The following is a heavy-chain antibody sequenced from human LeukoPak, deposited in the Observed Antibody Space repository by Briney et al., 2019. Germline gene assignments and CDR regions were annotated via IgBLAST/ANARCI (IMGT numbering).Heavy chain of an antibody. CDR1: GFTFSSYA. Sequence: GGSLRFSCAASGFTFSSYAMHWVRQAPGKGLEWVAVISYDGSNKYYADSVKGRFTISRDNSKNTLYLQMNSLRAEDTAVYYCARDLGEAAVAGTGYWGQGTLVTVSS. CDR2: ISYDGSNK. V-gene: IGHV3-30-3*01. D-gene: IGHD6-19*01. J-gene: IGHJ4*02. CDR3: ARDLGEAAVAGTGY.